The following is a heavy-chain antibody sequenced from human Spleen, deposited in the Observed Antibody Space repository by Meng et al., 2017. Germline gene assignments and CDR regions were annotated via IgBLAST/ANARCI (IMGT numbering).Heavy chain of an antibody. CDR2: ISSSSSYI. Sequence: GESLKISCAASGFAFSSYSMNWVRQAPGKGLEWVSSISSSSSYIYYADSVKGRFTISRDNAKNSLYLQMNSLRAEDTAVYYCARDVVPYCFDYWAREPWSPSPQ. CDR1: GFAFSSYS. D-gene: IGHD2-15*01. CDR3: ARDVVPYCFDY. J-gene: IGHJ4*02. V-gene: IGHV3-21*01.